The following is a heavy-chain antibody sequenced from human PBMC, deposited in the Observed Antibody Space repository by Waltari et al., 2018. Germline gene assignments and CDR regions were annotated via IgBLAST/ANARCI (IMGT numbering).Heavy chain of an antibody. V-gene: IGHV1-2*02. Sequence: VPLVQAGAEVTKPGASVKVSCKPSGCTITGHYMHWVRQAPVQGLEWMGWINPSSGGTNDVKKFQGRVAMPRDTSISTAYMELSRLRSDYTAVYYCARSQWRARDALDIWGQGTMVTVSS. CDR3: ARSQWRARDALDI. CDR2: INPSSGGT. J-gene: IGHJ3*02. CDR1: GCTITGHY. D-gene: IGHD6-19*01.